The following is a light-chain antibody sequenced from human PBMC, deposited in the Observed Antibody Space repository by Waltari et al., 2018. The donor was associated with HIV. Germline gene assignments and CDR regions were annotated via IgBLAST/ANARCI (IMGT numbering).Light chain of an antibody. V-gene: IGKV3-15*01. J-gene: IGKJ1*01. Sequence: EIVMTQSPATLSVSPGERATVSCRASQSVSSNLAWYQQKPGQAPRLLIYGASTRATGIPARFSGSWSGTEFTLTLSGLQSEDFAVYYCQQYNNWPPRTFGQGTKVEIK. CDR1: QSVSSN. CDR3: QQYNNWPPRT. CDR2: GAS.